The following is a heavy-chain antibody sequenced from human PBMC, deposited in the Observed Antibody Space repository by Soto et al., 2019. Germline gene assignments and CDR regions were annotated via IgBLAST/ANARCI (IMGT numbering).Heavy chain of an antibody. J-gene: IGHJ4*02. V-gene: IGHV4-39*01. D-gene: IGHD4-17*01. CDR3: TRHTIYDFDY. CDR1: GGSISSTTYY. CDR2: FYYSGNT. Sequence: QLQLQESGPGLVKPSETLSLTCTVSGGSISSTTYYWGWIRQPPGKGLEWIGSFYYSGNTHYNPSLKSRVIISVDTSKNQFSLKLSSVTAADTAVYYCTRHTIYDFDYWGQGTLVSVSS.